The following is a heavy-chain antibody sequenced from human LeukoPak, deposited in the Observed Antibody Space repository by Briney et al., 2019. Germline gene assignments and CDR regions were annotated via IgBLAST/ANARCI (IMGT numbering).Heavy chain of an antibody. J-gene: IGHJ4*02. V-gene: IGHV3-7*01. CDR3: ARQGHHNFEY. CDR1: GFTFSSYW. Sequence: GGSLRLSCAASGFTFSSYWMSWVRQAPGKGLEWVANIKEDGGENFYVDSVKGRFTISRDNAKNSLHLQMNSLRAEDTAVYYCARQGHHNFEYWGQGTLVTVSS. CDR2: IKEDGGEN. D-gene: IGHD1-14*01.